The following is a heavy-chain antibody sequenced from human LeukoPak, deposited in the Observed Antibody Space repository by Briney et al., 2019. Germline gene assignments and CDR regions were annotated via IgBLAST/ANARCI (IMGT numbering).Heavy chain of an antibody. D-gene: IGHD5-18*01. CDR3: ARDRYSYGYYYYYYMDV. CDR1: GYTFTSYG. J-gene: IGHJ6*03. Sequence: ASVKVSCKASGYTFTSYGISWVRQAPGQGLEWMGWISAYNGNTNYAQKLQGRVTMTIDTSTSTAYMELRSLRSDDTAVYYCARDRYSYGYYYYYYMDVWGKGTTVTISS. CDR2: ISAYNGNT. V-gene: IGHV1-18*01.